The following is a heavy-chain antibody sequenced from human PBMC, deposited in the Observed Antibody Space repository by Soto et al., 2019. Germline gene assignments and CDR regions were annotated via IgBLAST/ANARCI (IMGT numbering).Heavy chain of an antibody. CDR1: GFTFSSYG. J-gene: IGHJ6*02. D-gene: IGHD6-19*01. CDR2: IWYDGSNK. CDR3: ARELVGPSGGVGMDV. V-gene: IGHV3-33*01. Sequence: PGGSLRLSCAASGFTFSSYGMHWVRQAPGKGLEWVAVIWYDGSNKYYADSVKGQFTISRDNSKNTLYLQMNSLRAEDTAVYYCARELVGPSGGVGMDVWGQGTTVTVSS.